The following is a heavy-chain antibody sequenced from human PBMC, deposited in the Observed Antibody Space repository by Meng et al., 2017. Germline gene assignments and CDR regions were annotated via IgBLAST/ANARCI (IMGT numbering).Heavy chain of an antibody. J-gene: IGHJ4*02. CDR3: ARGSYSFDS. Sequence: VQLQQSRPGLGKPSPTLSLIVAISGASVSSNSAAWNWLRQSPSRGLEWLGRAYYRSKWYHDYAESVKSRISIDPDTSKNQFSLQLRSVTPEDSAVYYCARGSYSFDSWGQRTLVTVSS. D-gene: IGHD1-26*01. V-gene: IGHV6-1*01. CDR2: AYYRSKWYH. CDR1: GASVSSNSAA.